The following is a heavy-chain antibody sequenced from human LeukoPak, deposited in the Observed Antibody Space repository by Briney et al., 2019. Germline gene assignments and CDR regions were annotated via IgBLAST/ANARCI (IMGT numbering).Heavy chain of an antibody. Sequence: GGSLRLSCAASGFTFSSYWMHWVRQAPGKGLVWVSRINTDGSSTSYADSVKGRFTISRDNDKNTLYLQMNSLRAEDTAVYYCARGVASGWYLMVGYYYYYMDVWGKGTTVTVSS. CDR1: GFTFSSYW. V-gene: IGHV3-74*01. CDR3: ARGVASGWYLMVGYYYYYMDV. J-gene: IGHJ6*03. CDR2: INTDGSST. D-gene: IGHD6-19*01.